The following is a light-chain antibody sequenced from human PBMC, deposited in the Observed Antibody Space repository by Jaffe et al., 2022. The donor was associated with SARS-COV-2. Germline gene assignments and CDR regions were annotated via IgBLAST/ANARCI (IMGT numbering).Light chain of an antibody. J-gene: IGLJ3*02. Sequence: QSALTQPASVSGSPGQSITISCTGTSSDIGGYNYVSWYQQLPGKAPKLVISGVSNRPSGVSNRFSGSKSGNTASLTIAGLQAEDEAHYYCFSYTSSTTPWVFGGGTKLTVL. V-gene: IGLV2-14*01. CDR1: SSDIGGYNY. CDR2: GVS. CDR3: FSYTSSTTPWV.